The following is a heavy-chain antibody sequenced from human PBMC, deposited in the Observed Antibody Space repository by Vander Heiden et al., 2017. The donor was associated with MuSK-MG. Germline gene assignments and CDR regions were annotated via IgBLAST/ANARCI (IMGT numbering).Heavy chain of an antibody. CDR2: IYYTGNT. V-gene: IGHV4-39*07. CDR1: GDSISSSGYY. CDR3: ASDRRGFSYGFDH. J-gene: IGHJ5*02. Sequence: QLQESGPGLLRPSETLSLPCSVSGDSISSSGYYWGWIRQPPGRGLEWIGNIYYTGNTYYNPSLESRVTMSVDTAKNQFSLRLSSVTAADTAVYFCASDRRGFSYGFDHWGQGSLGTVS. D-gene: IGHD5-18*01.